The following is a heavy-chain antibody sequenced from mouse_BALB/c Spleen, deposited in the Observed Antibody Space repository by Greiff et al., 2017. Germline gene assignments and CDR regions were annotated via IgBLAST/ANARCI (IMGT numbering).Heavy chain of an antibody. CDR3: VRGITTVPLFDY. CDR2: IWTGGGT. D-gene: IGHD1-1*01. V-gene: IGHV2-9-2*01. J-gene: IGHJ2*01. CDR1: GFSLTSYD. Sequence: VMLVESGPGLVAPSQSLSITCTVSGFSLTSYDISWIRQPPGKGLEWLGVIWTGGGTNYNSAFMSRLSISKDNSKSQVFLKMNSLQTDDTAIYYCVRGITTVPLFDYWGQGTTLTVSS.